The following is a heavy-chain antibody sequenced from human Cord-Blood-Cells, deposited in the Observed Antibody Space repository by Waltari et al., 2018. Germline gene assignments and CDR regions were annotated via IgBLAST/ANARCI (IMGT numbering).Heavy chain of an antibody. CDR1: GGSISSSSYY. Sequence: PGLVKPSETLSLTCTVSGGSISSSSYYWGWIRQPPGKGLEWIGSIYYSGSTYYNPSLKSRVTISVDTSKNQFSLKLSSVTAADTAVYYCARLGELELPFDYWGQGTLVTVSS. D-gene: IGHD1-7*01. J-gene: IGHJ4*02. CDR2: IYYSGST. V-gene: IGHV4-39*01. CDR3: ARLGELELPFDY.